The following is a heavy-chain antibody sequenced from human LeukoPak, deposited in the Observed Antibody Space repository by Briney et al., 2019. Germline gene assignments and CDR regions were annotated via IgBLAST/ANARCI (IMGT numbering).Heavy chain of an antibody. Sequence: PGGSPRLSCAGSGFTFSSYTMNSVRQAPGKGLEWVSSISSSATYIYYADSVRGRFTISRDDAKNSLFLHMNSLRAEDTAVYYCATWDDYGDYVAFEYWGQGTLVTVSS. D-gene: IGHD4-17*01. CDR2: ISSSATYI. V-gene: IGHV3-21*01. CDR1: GFTFSSYT. J-gene: IGHJ4*02. CDR3: ATWDDYGDYVAFEY.